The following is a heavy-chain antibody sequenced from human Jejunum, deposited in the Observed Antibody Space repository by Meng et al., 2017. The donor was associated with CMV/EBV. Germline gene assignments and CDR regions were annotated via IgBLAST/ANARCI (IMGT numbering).Heavy chain of an antibody. Sequence: CAASGFSFGVYSMNWVRQAPGKGLEWLAYIDSFSSTMYCIDSIKGRFTISRDNAKNSLYLQMNSLSAEDTAVYYCARDSIASALDYWGQGVLVTVSS. CDR3: ARDSIASALDY. V-gene: IGHV3-48*01. D-gene: IGHD6-13*01. J-gene: IGHJ4*02. CDR1: GFSFGVYS. CDR2: IDSFSSTM.